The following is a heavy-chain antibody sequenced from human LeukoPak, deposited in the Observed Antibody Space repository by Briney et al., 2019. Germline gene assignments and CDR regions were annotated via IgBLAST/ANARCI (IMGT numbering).Heavy chain of an antibody. J-gene: IGHJ4*02. Sequence: ASVTVSCKASGYTFTSYGISWVRQAPGQGLEWMGWISAYNGNTNYAQKLQGRVTMTTDTSTSTAYMELRSLRSDDTAVYYCARDLGYCSSTSCSPVDYWGQGTLVTVSS. V-gene: IGHV1-18*01. CDR1: GYTFTSYG. CDR3: ARDLGYCSSTSCSPVDY. D-gene: IGHD2-2*01. CDR2: ISAYNGNT.